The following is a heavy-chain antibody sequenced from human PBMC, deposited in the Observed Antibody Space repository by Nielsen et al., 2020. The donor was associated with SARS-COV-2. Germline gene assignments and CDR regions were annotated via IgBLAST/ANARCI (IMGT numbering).Heavy chain of an antibody. CDR2: IYYSGST. Sequence: SETLSLTCTVSGGSISSGGYYWSWIRQHPGKGLEWIGYIYYSGSTYYNPSLKSRVTISVDTSKNQFSLKLSSVTAADTAVYYCARMGYSYAEPSYYYYYYGMDVWGQGTTVTVSS. CDR1: GGSISSGGYY. J-gene: IGHJ6*02. D-gene: IGHD5-18*01. CDR3: ARMGYSYAEPSYYYYYYGMDV. V-gene: IGHV4-31*03.